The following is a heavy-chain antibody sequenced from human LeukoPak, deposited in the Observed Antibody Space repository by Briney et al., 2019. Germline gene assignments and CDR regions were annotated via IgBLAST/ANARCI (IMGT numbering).Heavy chain of an antibody. J-gene: IGHJ4*02. CDR1: GFTFSSYS. Sequence: PGGSLRLSCAASGFTFSSYSMNWVRQAPGKGLEWVSYISSSSSTIYYADSVKGRFTISRDNAKNSLYLQMNSLRAEDTAVYYCARDVIGDDSSGYYSIPFDYWGQGTLVTVSS. CDR2: ISSSSSTI. CDR3: ARDVIGDDSSGYYSIPFDY. V-gene: IGHV3-48*01. D-gene: IGHD3-22*01.